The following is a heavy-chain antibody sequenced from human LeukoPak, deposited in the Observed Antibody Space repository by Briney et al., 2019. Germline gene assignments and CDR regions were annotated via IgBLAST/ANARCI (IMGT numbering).Heavy chain of an antibody. Sequence: ASVKVSCKASGYTFTGYYMHWVRQAPGQGLEWMGWINPNSGGTNYAQKFQGRVTMTRDTSISTAYMELSRLRSDDTAVYYCARSYYYSSGYYYELSDYWGQGTLVNVSS. D-gene: IGHD3-22*01. CDR3: ARSYYYSSGYYYELSDY. J-gene: IGHJ4*02. V-gene: IGHV1-2*02. CDR1: GYTFTGYY. CDR2: INPNSGGT.